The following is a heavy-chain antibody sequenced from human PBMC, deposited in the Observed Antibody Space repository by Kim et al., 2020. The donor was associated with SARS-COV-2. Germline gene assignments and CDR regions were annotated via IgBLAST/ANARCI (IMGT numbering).Heavy chain of an antibody. V-gene: IGHV3-23*05. J-gene: IGHJ4*02. CDR2: IYGSGFNT. Sequence: GGSLRLSCAASGFTFSNYAMNWVRQAPGKGLEWVAGIYGSGFNTYYGGSVKGRFTISRDNSKNTLFLQMNSLRAEDTAVYFCAKDLRPTGLFYFDYWGQG. CDR1: GFTFSNYA. CDR3: AKDLRPTGLFYFDY.